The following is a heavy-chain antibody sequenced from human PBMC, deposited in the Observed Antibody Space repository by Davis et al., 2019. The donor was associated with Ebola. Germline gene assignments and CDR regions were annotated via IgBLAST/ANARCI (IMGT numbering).Heavy chain of an antibody. D-gene: IGHD4-17*01. CDR2: ISAYNGNT. CDR3: AKDYGDLLYYGMDV. CDR1: GGTFSSYA. J-gene: IGHJ6*02. Sequence: AASVKVSCKASGGTFSSYAISWVRQAPGQGLEWMGWISAYNGNTNYAQKLQGRVTMTTDTSTSTAYMELRSLRSDDTAVYYCAKDYGDLLYYGMDVWGQGTTVTVSS. V-gene: IGHV1-18*01.